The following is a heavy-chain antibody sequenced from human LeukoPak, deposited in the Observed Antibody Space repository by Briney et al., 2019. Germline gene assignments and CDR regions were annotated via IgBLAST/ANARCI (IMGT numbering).Heavy chain of an antibody. J-gene: IGHJ6*03. Sequence: PSETLSLTCTVSGGSISTYYWSWIRQPAGKGLEWIGRIYTSGSTNYNPSLKSRVTMSVDTSKNQFSLKLSSVTAADTAVYYCARDGIAVAGTVLYYCYYYMDVWGKGTTVTVSS. V-gene: IGHV4-4*07. CDR3: ARDGIAVAGTVLYYCYYYMDV. CDR1: GGSISTYY. CDR2: IYTSGST. D-gene: IGHD6-19*01.